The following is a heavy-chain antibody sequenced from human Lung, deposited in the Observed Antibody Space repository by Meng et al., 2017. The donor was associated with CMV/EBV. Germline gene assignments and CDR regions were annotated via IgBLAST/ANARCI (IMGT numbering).Heavy chain of an antibody. D-gene: IGHD5-18*01. V-gene: IGHV4-30-4*01. CDR1: GGSITGGDYY. CDR3: ARGSNTAMAYFDS. Sequence: QLQEAGPGWVKASQTRSLTCTVSGGSITGGDYYWSWIRQPPGKGLEWIGCVYYTGGTYDNPSLKSRLSMSVDTSNNQFFLNLTSVTAADTAFYFCARGSNTAMAYFDSWGLGTLVTVSS. J-gene: IGHJ4*02. CDR2: VYYTGGT.